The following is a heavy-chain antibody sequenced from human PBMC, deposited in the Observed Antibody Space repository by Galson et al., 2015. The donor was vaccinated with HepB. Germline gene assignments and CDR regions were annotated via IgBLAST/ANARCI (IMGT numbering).Heavy chain of an antibody. V-gene: IGHV3-11*01. D-gene: IGHD2-2*03. CDR1: GFTFGDYY. CDR3: AGRVGLNY. J-gene: IGHJ4*02. Sequence: SLRLSCAAAGFTFGDYYMSWFRQAPGEGLEWISYISDTGETIYYADSVKGRFTISRDNTRSSLYLQMNSLGVDDTAVYYCAGRVGLNYWGQGTLVTVSS. CDR2: ISDTGETI.